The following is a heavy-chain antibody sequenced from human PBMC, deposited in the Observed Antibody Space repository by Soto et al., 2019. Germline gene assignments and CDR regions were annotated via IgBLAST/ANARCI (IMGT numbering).Heavy chain of an antibody. CDR1: GFTFNQYW. CDR2: IKQDGSEK. V-gene: IGHV3-7*01. J-gene: IGHJ4*02. D-gene: IGHD6-6*01. Sequence: PGGSLRLSCAASGFTFNQYWMTWVRQAPGKGLEWVANIKQDGSEKYYVDSVKGRFTISRDNAKNSLYLQMNSLRVEDTAVYYCAADPRPQLVPIDYWGQGTLVTVSS. CDR3: AADPRPQLVPIDY.